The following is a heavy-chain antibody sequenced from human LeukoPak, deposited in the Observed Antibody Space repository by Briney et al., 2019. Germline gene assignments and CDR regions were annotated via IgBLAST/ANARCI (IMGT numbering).Heavy chain of an antibody. V-gene: IGHV3-30-3*01. CDR2: ISYDGSNK. CDR1: GFTFSSYA. J-gene: IGHJ3*02. D-gene: IGHD3-10*01. Sequence: TGGSLRLSCAASGFTFSSYAMHWVRQAPGKGLEWVAVISYDGSNKYYADSVKGRFTISRDNSKDTLYLQMNSLRAEDTAVYYCAREGGYYGSGSYSAFDIWGQGTMVTVSS. CDR3: AREGGYYGSGSYSAFDI.